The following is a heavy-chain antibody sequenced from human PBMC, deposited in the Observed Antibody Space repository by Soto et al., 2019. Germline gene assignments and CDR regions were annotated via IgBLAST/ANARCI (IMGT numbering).Heavy chain of an antibody. CDR3: ARLGDYYDSSGDDAFDI. CDR2: IYHSGST. Sequence: SETLSLTCAVSGGSISSGGYSWSWIRQPPGKGLEWIGYIYHSGSTYYNPSLKSRVTISVDRSKNQFSLKLSSVTAADTAVYYCARLGDYYDSSGDDAFDIWGQGTMVT. V-gene: IGHV4-30-2*01. D-gene: IGHD3-22*01. CDR1: GGSISSGGYS. J-gene: IGHJ3*02.